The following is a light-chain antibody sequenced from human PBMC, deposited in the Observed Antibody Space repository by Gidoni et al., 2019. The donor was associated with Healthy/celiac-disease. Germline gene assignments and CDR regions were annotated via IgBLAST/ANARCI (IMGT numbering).Light chain of an antibody. Sequence: DIVMSQSPLSLPVTPGEPAPISCRSSQSLLHSNGYNYLGWYLQKPGQSPQLLIYLGSNRAAGVPDRFSGSGSGTDFTLKISRVEAEDVGVYCCMQALQTPFTFGGGTKVEIK. J-gene: IGKJ4*01. V-gene: IGKV2-28*01. CDR3: MQALQTPFT. CDR1: QSLLHSNGYNY. CDR2: LGS.